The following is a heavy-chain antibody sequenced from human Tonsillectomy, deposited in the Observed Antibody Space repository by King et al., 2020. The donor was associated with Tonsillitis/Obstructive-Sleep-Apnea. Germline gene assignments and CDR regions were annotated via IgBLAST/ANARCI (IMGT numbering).Heavy chain of an antibody. V-gene: IGHV1-18*01. Sequence: VQLVESGAEVKKPGASVKVSCEASGYTFNSYGITWVRQAPGQGLEWMWWISAFNGNTNYAQTFEGRVTMATDTSTNTAYMELRSLKSEDTAVYYCASGRFGEVLLEYWGQGTLVTVSS. D-gene: IGHD3-10*01. J-gene: IGHJ4*02. CDR2: ISAFNGNT. CDR3: ASGRFGEVLLEY. CDR1: GYTFNSYG.